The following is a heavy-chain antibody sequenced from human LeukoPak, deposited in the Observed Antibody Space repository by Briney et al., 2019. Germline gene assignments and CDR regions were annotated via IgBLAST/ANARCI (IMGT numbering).Heavy chain of an antibody. J-gene: IGHJ4*02. Sequence: PVASVKVSCKVSGYTLTELSMHWVRQAPGKGPEWMGGFDPEDGETIYAQKFQGRVTMTEDTSTDTAYMELSSLRSEDTAVYYCATVKRRIQLWLPNPFDYWGQGTLVTVS. CDR3: ATVKRRIQLWLPNPFDY. D-gene: IGHD5-18*01. CDR2: FDPEDGET. CDR1: GYTLTELS. V-gene: IGHV1-24*01.